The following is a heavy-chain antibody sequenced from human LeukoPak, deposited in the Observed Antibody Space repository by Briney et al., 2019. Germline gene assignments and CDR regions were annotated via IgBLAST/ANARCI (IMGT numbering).Heavy chain of an antibody. CDR2: IYHSGST. V-gene: IGHV4-38-2*02. D-gene: IGHD4-17*01. CDR1: GHSISSGYY. CDR3: ARDYGDYGAPFDY. J-gene: IGHJ4*02. Sequence: SETLSLTCAVSGHSISSGYYWGWIRQPPGKGLEWIGSIYHSGSTYYNPSLKSRVTISVDTSKNQFSLKLSSVTAADTAVYYCARDYGDYGAPFDYWGQGTLVTVSS.